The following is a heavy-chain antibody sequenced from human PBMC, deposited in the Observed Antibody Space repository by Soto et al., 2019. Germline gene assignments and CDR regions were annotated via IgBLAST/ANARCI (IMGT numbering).Heavy chain of an antibody. D-gene: IGHD4-17*01. CDR2: INSDGSTT. CDR3: ARVDYGDYWFDP. J-gene: IGHJ5*02. Sequence: EVQLVESGGGLVQPGGSLRLSCAASGFTFSSYWMHWVRQAPGKGLVWISRINSDGSTTSYADSVRGRFTISRHNTHNILYLQMNSLRAEDTAVYYCARVDYGDYWFDPWGQGTLVTVSS. V-gene: IGHV3-74*01. CDR1: GFTFSSYW.